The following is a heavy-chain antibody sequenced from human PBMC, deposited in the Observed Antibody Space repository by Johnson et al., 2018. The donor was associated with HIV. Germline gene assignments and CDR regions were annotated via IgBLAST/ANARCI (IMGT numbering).Heavy chain of an antibody. D-gene: IGHD1-14*01. CDR2: IYSGGST. CDR1: GFTFSSYG. Sequence: QVQLLESGGGVVQPGRSLRLSCAASGFTFSSYGMHWVRQAPAKGLEWVSVIYSGGSTYYADSVKGRFTISRDNSKNTLYLQMNSLRAEDTAVYYCARDGMAATKANIWGQGTMVTVSS. J-gene: IGHJ3*02. CDR3: ARDGMAATKANI. V-gene: IGHV3-NL1*01.